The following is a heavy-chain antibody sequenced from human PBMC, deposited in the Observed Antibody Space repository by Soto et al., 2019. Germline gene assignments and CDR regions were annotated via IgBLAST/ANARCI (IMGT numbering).Heavy chain of an antibody. Sequence: QVQLQESGPGLVKPSQTLTLTCTVSDDSITGGGYFWTWIRQLPGKGLEWLGSTYYRGNTFYNPSLTSRGIISLDPSQRRVSLTVNSVTAADTAIYFCARGGWGTYHVWGQGTLVIVSS. CDR3: ARGGWGTYHV. J-gene: IGHJ4*02. D-gene: IGHD3-16*02. CDR1: DDSITGGGYF. V-gene: IGHV4-31*02. CDR2: TYYRGNT.